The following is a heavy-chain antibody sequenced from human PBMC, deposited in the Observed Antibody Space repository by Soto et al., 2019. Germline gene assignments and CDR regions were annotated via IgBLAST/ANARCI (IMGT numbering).Heavy chain of an antibody. V-gene: IGHV3-11*06. CDR1: GFTFSDYY. CDR2: ISSSSSYT. D-gene: IGHD6-6*01. J-gene: IGHJ3*02. Sequence: GGSLRLSCAASGFTFSDYYMSWIRQAPGKGLEWVSYISSSSSYTNYADSVKGRFTISRDNAKNSLYLQMNSLRAEDTAVYYCARGVRQLDHRDAFDIWGQGTMVTVSS. CDR3: ARGVRQLDHRDAFDI.